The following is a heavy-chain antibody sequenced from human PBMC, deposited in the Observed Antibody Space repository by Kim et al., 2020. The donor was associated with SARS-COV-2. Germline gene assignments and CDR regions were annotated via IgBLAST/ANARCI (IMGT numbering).Heavy chain of an antibody. J-gene: IGHJ6*02. V-gene: IGHV4-59*01. CDR2: IYYSGRT. CDR1: GGSISSYY. Sequence: SETQSLTCTVSGGSISSYYWTWIRQPPGKGLEWIGYIYYSGRTNYNPSLKSRVTISVDTSKNQFSLKLKSVTAADTAVYYCARGVTVTTSTPYYYGMDVWGQGTTVTVSS. CDR3: ARGVTVTTSTPYYYGMDV. D-gene: IGHD4-17*01.